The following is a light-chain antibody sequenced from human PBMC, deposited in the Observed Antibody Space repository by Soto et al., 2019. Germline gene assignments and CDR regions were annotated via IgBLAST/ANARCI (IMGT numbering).Light chain of an antibody. CDR3: QAWDTDTVL. CDR1: SGHSNYA. J-gene: IGLJ2*01. V-gene: IGLV4-69*01. Sequence: QSVLTQSPSASASLGASVRLTCTLTSGHSNYAIAWHQQQPEKGPRCLMKVKSDGSHNKEDGIPDRFSGSSSGAERYPSIASLQSDDEAEYYCQAWDTDTVLFGGGTKLTVL. CDR2: VKSDGSH.